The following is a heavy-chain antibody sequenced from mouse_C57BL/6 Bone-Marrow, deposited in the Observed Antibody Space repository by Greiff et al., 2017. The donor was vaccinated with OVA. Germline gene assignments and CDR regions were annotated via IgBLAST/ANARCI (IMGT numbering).Heavy chain of an antibody. CDR1: GFTFSDYY. Sequence: EVNLVESEGGLVQPGSSMKLSCTASGFTFSDYYMAWVRQVPEKGLEWVANINYDGSSTYYLDSLKSRFIISRDNAKNILYLQMSSLKSEDTATYYCARGTYDGTRDYFDYWGQGTTLTVSS. CDR3: ARGTYDGTRDYFDY. J-gene: IGHJ2*01. V-gene: IGHV5-16*01. CDR2: INYDGSST. D-gene: IGHD2-3*01.